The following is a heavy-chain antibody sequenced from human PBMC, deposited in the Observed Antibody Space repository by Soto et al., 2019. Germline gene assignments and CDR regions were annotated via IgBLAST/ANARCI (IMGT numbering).Heavy chain of an antibody. D-gene: IGHD3-3*02. CDR3: ASLQGAFFITTYNWFAP. J-gene: IGHJ5*02. V-gene: IGHV4-39*01. Sequence: PSETLSRTCTVSGDSISSSSYYCGWIRQPPGKGLEWIGDIYYSVNTHYNPSLKSRVTISIDTSKNQFSLHLRSVTAADTAVYYCASLQGAFFITTYNWFAPWGQGTPVTVSS. CDR2: IYYSVNT. CDR1: GDSISSSSYY.